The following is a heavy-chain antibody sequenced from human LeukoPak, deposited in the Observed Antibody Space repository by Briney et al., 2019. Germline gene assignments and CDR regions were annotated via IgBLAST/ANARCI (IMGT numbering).Heavy chain of an antibody. CDR3: ARAGNGDY. D-gene: IGHD2-8*01. V-gene: IGHV3-21*01. Sequence: GGSLRLSCAASGFTFSSYWMNWVRQAPGKGLEWVSSVSSGSSYIYYADSVKGRFTISRDNAKNSLYLQMNSLRAEDTAVYYCARAGNGDYWGQGTLVTVSS. CDR2: VSSGSSYI. CDR1: GFTFSSYW. J-gene: IGHJ4*02.